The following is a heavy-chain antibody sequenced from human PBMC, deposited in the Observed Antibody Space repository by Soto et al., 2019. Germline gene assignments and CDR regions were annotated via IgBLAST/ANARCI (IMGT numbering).Heavy chain of an antibody. V-gene: IGHV4-61*01. CDR2: IYYSGST. D-gene: IGHD4-17*01. CDR1: GGSVSSGSYY. J-gene: IGHJ4*02. Sequence: QVQLQESGPGLVKPSETLSLTCTVSGGSVSSGSYYWTWIRQPPGKGLEWIGYIYYSGSTNYNPSLKSRVTISVDTSKNQFSLKLSSVTAADTAVYYCARDDGDYLSWGQGTLVTVSS. CDR3: ARDDGDYLS.